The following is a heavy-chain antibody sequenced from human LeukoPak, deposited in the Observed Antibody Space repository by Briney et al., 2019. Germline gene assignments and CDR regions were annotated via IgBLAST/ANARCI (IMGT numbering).Heavy chain of an antibody. J-gene: IGHJ5*02. V-gene: IGHV3-43*02. CDR1: GFTFDDYA. CDR3: AEDVAAAANNWFDP. CDR2: ISGDGGST. D-gene: IGHD6-13*01. Sequence: QPGRSLRLSCAASGFTFDDYAMHWVRQAPGKGLEWVSLISGDGGSTYYADSVKGRFTISRDNSKNSLYLQMNSLRTEDTALYYCAEDVAAAANNWFDPWGQGTLVTVSS.